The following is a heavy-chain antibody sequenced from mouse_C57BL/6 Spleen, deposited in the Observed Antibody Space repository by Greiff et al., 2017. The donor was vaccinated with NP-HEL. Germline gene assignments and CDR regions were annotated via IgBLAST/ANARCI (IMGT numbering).Heavy chain of an antibody. J-gene: IGHJ4*01. CDR1: GFTFSSYA. D-gene: IGHD1-1*01. V-gene: IGHV5-4*01. Sequence: DVHLVESGGGLVKPGGSLKLSCAASGFTFSSYAMSWVRQTPEKRLEWVATISDGGSYTYYPDNVKGRFTISRDNAKNNLYLQMSHLKSEDTAMYYCASALYGSTSMDYWGQGTSVTVSS. CDR2: ISDGGSYT. CDR3: ASALYGSTSMDY.